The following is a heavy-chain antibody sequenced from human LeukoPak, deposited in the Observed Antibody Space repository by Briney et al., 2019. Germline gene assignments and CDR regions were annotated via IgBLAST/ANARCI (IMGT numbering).Heavy chain of an antibody. Sequence: PSETLSLTCTVSGGSISSRTYYWGWIRQPPGKGLEWIGTIYYSGTTYYNPSLKSRVTISLDTPKNQFSLKLSSVTAADTAVYYCARDDYYDSSGYHNWFDPWGQGTLVTVSS. D-gene: IGHD3-22*01. J-gene: IGHJ5*02. CDR2: IYYSGTT. CDR1: GGSISSRTYY. CDR3: ARDDYYDSSGYHNWFDP. V-gene: IGHV4-39*07.